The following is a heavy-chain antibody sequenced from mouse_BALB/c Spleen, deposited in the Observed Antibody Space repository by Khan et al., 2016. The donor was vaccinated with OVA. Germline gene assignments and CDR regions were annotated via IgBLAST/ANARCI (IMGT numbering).Heavy chain of an antibody. D-gene: IGHD6-1*01. CDR3: VRPSDDRRDFDD. CDR1: GFNITDTY. Sequence: EVKLLESGAELVKPGASVKLSCTASGFNITDTYIHWVKRRPEQGLEWIGRITPANGNTEYDPKFQGKATMRADTSSNTAYLQLSSLTSGDTAVYYCVRPSDDRRDFDDWGAGTTVTVSS. V-gene: IGHV14-3*02. J-gene: IGHJ1*01. CDR2: ITPANGNT.